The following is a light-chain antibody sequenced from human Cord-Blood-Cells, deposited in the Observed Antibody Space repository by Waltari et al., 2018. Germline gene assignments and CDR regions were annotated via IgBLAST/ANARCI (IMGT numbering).Light chain of an antibody. J-gene: IGLJ2*01. CDR1: SSDVGGYNY. CDR2: DVS. Sequence: QSALTQPASVSGSPGQSLTIPCTGTSSDVGGYNYVSWYQQHPGKAPKLMIYDVSNRPSGVSNRFSGSKSGNTASLTISGLQAEDEADYYCSSYTSSSTLDVVFGGGTKLTVL. CDR3: SSYTSSSTLDVV. V-gene: IGLV2-14*01.